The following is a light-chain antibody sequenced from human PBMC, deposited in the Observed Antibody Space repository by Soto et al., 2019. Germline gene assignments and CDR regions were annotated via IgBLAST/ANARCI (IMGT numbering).Light chain of an antibody. CDR1: QSVSSN. CDR3: QQRSNWPPT. CDR2: DAS. Sequence: EIVMTQSPATLSLSPGATATLSCRASQSVSSNLAWYQQKPGQAPRLLIYDASNRATGIPARFSGSGSGTDFTLTISSLEPEDFAVYYCQQRSNWPPTFGQGTKVDIK. J-gene: IGKJ1*01. V-gene: IGKV3-11*01.